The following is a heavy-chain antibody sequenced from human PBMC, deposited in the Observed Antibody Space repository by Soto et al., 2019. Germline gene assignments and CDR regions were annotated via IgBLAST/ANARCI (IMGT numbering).Heavy chain of an antibody. Sequence: SLRLSCAASGFTFSSYAMHWVRQAPGKGLEWVAVISYDGSNKYYADSVKGRFTISRDNSKNTLYLQMNSLRAEDTAVYYCARDSSSTSCYTGCNWFDPWGQGTLVTVS. V-gene: IGHV3-30-3*01. CDR3: ARDSSSTSCYTGCNWFDP. J-gene: IGHJ5*02. CDR1: GFTFSSYA. CDR2: ISYDGSNK. D-gene: IGHD2-2*02.